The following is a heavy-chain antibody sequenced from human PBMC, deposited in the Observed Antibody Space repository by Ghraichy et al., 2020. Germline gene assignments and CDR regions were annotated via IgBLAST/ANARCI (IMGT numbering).Heavy chain of an antibody. Sequence: SQTLSLTCAISGDSVSSNSAAWNWIRQSPSRGLEWLGRTYYRSKWYNDYAVSVKSRITINPDTSKNQFSLQLNSVTPEDTAVYYCAGCRGSSACYYYYGMDVWGQGTTVTVSS. J-gene: IGHJ6*02. CDR1: GDSVSSNSAA. V-gene: IGHV6-1*01. D-gene: IGHD6-6*01. CDR3: AGCRGSSACYYYYGMDV. CDR2: TYYRSKWYN.